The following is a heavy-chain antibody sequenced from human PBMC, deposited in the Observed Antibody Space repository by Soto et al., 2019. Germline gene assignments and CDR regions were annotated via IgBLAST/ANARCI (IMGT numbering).Heavy chain of an antibody. CDR3: AKNGQPPYYYYGMDV. CDR1: GYTFTRYG. D-gene: IGHD2-8*01. J-gene: IGHJ6*02. V-gene: IGHV1-18*01. CDR2: ISGYNGDT. Sequence: QGQLVQSGAEVKKPGASVKVSCKASGYTFTRYGISWVRQAPGQGLEWMGWISGYNGDTNYAQKFQGRVTMTVDTSTTTAFIELTSLTSDDRAVYYCAKNGQPPYYYYGMDVWGQGTTVTVSS.